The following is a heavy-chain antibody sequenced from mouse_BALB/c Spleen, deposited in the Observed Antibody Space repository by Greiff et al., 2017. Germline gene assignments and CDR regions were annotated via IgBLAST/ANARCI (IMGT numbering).Heavy chain of an antibody. CDR2: ISSGGST. V-gene: IGHV5-6-5*01. J-gene: IGHJ2*01. Sequence: EVQGVESGGGLVKPGGSLKLSCAASGFTFSSYAMSWVRQTPEKRLEWVASISSGGSTYYPDSVKGRFTISRDNARNILYLQMSSLRSEDTAMYYCARGDYLDYWGQGTTLTVSS. CDR1: GFTFSSYA. CDR3: ARGDYLDY.